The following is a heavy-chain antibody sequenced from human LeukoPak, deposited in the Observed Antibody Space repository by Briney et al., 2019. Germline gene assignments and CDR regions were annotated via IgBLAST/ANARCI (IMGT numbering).Heavy chain of an antibody. J-gene: IGHJ3*02. V-gene: IGHV4-4*02. Sequence: SETLSLTCAVSGGSISSSNWWSWVRQPPGKGLEWIGEIYHSGSTNYNPSLKSRVTISVDKSKNQFSLKLSSVTAADTAVYYCARDNYYDSSVAFDIWGQGTMVTVSS. CDR2: IYHSGST. D-gene: IGHD3-22*01. CDR1: GGSISSSNW. CDR3: ARDNYYDSSVAFDI.